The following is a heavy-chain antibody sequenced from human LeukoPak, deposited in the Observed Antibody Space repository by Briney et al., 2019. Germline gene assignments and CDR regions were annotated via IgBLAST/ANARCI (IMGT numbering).Heavy chain of an antibody. J-gene: IGHJ6*03. D-gene: IGHD1-14*01. CDR2: INHSGST. V-gene: IGHV4-34*01. Sequence: SETLSLTCAVYGGSFSGYYWSWIRQPPGKGLERIGEINHSGSTNYNPSLKRRVTISVDTSKNQFSLKLSYVTAADTAVYYCARGKPRSPDYYYYMDVWGKGTTVTISS. CDR1: GGSFSGYY. CDR3: ARGKPRSPDYYYYMDV.